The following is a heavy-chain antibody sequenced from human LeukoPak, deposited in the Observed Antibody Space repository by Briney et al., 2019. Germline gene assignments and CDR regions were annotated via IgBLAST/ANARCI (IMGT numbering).Heavy chain of an antibody. J-gene: IGHJ5*02. Sequence: KPSQTLSLTCSVSGDSISSRTYYWTWIRQHPEKGLEWIGYIWSSGSTNYNPALKSRVTISVDTSKNQFSLKLTSVTAADTAIYYCARDVSSMFPNWFDPWGQGILVIVSS. CDR2: IWSSGST. V-gene: IGHV4-31*03. CDR1: GDSISSRTYY. CDR3: ARDVSSMFPNWFDP. D-gene: IGHD6-6*01.